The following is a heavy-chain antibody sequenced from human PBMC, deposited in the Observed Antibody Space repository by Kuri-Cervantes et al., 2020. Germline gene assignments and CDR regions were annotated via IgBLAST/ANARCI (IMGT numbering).Heavy chain of an antibody. J-gene: IGHJ4*02. CDR2: IYYSGST. V-gene: IGHV4-61*08. CDR1: GGSISSGGYY. Sequence: SETLSLTCAVSGGSISSGGYYWSWIRLPPGKGLEWIGYIYYSGSTNYNPSLKSRVAISVDTSKNQFSLKLNSVTAADTAVYFCARVRSVNNFWSSRYFFDSWGQGTLVTVSS. D-gene: IGHD3-3*01. CDR3: ARVRSVNNFWSSRYFFDS.